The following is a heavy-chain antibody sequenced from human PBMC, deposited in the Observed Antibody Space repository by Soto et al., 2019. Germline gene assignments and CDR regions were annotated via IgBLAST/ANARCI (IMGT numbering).Heavy chain of an antibody. J-gene: IGHJ4*02. V-gene: IGHV3-7*01. CDR3: ASAIEYSSYYFDY. CDR1: GFTFSSYW. Sequence: GGSLRLSCAASGFTFSSYWMSWVRQAPGKGLEWVANIKQDGSEKYYVDSVKGRFTISRDNAKNSLYLQMNSLRVEDTAVYYCASAIEYSSYYFDYWGQGTLVTVFS. D-gene: IGHD6-6*01. CDR2: IKQDGSEK.